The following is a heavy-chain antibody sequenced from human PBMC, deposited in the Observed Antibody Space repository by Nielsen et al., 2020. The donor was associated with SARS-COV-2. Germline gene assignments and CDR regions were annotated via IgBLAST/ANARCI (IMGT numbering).Heavy chain of an antibody. Sequence: SETLSLTCNVSGGSISSGGHYWSWIRQHPEKGLEWIGYIYYSGNSYYNPSLESRVTISLDTSKNQFSLRLRSVTAADTAVYYCAGVFDWFPSWGQGTLVTVSS. CDR2: IYYSGNS. CDR3: AGVFDWFPS. D-gene: IGHD2-21*01. J-gene: IGHJ5*01. V-gene: IGHV4-31*03. CDR1: GGSISSGGHY.